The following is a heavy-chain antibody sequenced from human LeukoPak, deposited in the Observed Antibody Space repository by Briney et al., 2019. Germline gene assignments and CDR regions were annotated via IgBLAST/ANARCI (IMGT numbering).Heavy chain of an antibody. J-gene: IGHJ4*02. CDR2: IIAENGNT. V-gene: IGHV1-18*01. CDR3: ARDGYCSGGSCYFLAPFDY. D-gene: IGHD2-15*01. CDR1: GYTFTIYS. Sequence: VAALRVSSEPSGYTFTIYSISCGRDTPGQRGWWRCWIIAENGNTNHAHKLHGRVTMTTDTTTSTAYMELMSLRSDDPAVYYSARDGYCSGGSCYFLAPFDYWGQGTLVTVSS.